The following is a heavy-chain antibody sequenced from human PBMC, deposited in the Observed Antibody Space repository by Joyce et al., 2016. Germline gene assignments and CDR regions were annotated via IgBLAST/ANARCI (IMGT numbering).Heavy chain of an antibody. J-gene: IGHJ6*02. V-gene: IGHV3-21*02. Sequence: EVQLVESGGGLVKPGGSLRLSCAASGFTFTTYTMNWVRLAPGKGLEWVSAISSDSAHIRYADSVKGRFTISRDNAKTLLYLQMNSLRAEDTAVYYCARDGGTYYSYAMDVWGQGTTVTVSS. CDR1: GFTFTTYT. D-gene: IGHD3-16*01. CDR2: ISSDSAHI. CDR3: ARDGGTYYSYAMDV.